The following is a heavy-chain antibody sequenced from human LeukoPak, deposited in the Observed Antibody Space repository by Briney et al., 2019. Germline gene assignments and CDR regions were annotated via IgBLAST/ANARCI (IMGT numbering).Heavy chain of an antibody. CDR3: ARHVDY. J-gene: IGHJ4*02. V-gene: IGHV4-59*08. CDR2: IFCSGGT. Sequence: SETLSLTCSVSGTSISTNYWSWIRHPPGKGLEWLGCIFCSGGTNYKPSLKSRITISVDTSKNQLSLRLSSVTAADTAVYYCARHVDYWGQGTLVTVSS. CDR1: GTSISTNY.